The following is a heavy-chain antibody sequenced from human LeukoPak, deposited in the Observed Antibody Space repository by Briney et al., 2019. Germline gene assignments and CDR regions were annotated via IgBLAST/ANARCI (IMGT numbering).Heavy chain of an antibody. V-gene: IGHV3-23*01. D-gene: IGHD2-15*01. CDR1: GFTFSTFA. CDR2: IFPSGGEI. Sequence: GGSLRLSCAASGFTFSTFAMIWVRQPPGKGLEWVSSIFPSGGEIHYADSVKGRFTISRDNSKNTLYLQMNSLRAEDTAVYYCAKVNQDIVVVVAASGDYFDYWGQGTLVTVSS. J-gene: IGHJ4*02. CDR3: AKVNQDIVVVVAASGDYFDY.